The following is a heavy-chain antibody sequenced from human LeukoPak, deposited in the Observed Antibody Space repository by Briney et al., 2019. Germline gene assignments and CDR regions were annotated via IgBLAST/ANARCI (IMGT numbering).Heavy chain of an antibody. CDR1: GGSISSGSYY. D-gene: IGHD3-22*01. V-gene: IGHV4-61*02. Sequence: SETLSLTCTVSGGSISSGSYYWSWIRQPAGKGLEWIGRIYTSGSTNYNPSLKSRVTISVDTSKNQFSLKLSSVTAADTAVYYCARGTDDSSGYYGDFDYWGQGTLVTVSS. J-gene: IGHJ4*02. CDR3: ARGTDDSSGYYGDFDY. CDR2: IYTSGST.